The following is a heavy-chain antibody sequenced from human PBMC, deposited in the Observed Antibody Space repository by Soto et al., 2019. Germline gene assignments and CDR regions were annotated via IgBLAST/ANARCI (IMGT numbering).Heavy chain of an antibody. J-gene: IGHJ4*02. D-gene: IGHD6-6*01. CDR3: AHRNFDIAAQGWADFDY. Sequence: SGPTLVKPTQTLTLTCTFSGFSLSTSGVGVGWIRQPPGKALEWLALIYWDDDKRYSPSLKSRLTITKDTSKNQVVLTMTNMDPVDTATYYCAHRNFDIAAQGWADFDYWGQGTLVTVSS. CDR1: GFSLSTSGVG. CDR2: IYWDDDK. V-gene: IGHV2-5*02.